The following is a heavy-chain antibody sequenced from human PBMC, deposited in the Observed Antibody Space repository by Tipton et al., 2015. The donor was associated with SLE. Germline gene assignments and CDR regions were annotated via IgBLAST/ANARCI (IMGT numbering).Heavy chain of an antibody. CDR3: AKTLCGDYGEH. Sequence: SLRLSCKASGFAFASYAMTWVRQAPGKGLEWVSVMYSGGRIHYGDSVKGRFTISRDNSKSTLYLQMNSLRVDDTAIYYCAKTLCGDYGEHWGQGTRASVSS. V-gene: IGHV3-23*03. CDR2: MYSGGRI. J-gene: IGHJ1*01. D-gene: IGHD4-17*01. CDR1: GFAFASYA.